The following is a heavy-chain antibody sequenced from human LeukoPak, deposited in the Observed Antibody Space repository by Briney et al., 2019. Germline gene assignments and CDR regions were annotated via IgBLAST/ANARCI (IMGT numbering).Heavy chain of an antibody. CDR1: GYTFTSYG. J-gene: IGHJ5*02. CDR2: ISAYNGNT. Sequence: VKVSCKASGYTFTSYGISWVRQAPGQGLGWMGWISAYNGNTNYAQKLQGRVTMTTDTSTSTAYMELRSLRSDDTAVYYCARVKVRGVIIGNWFDPWGQGTLVTVSS. V-gene: IGHV1-18*04. D-gene: IGHD3-10*01. CDR3: ARVKVRGVIIGNWFDP.